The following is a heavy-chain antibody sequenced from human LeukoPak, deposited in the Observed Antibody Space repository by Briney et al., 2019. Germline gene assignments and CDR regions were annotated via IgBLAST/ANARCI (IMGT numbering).Heavy chain of an antibody. V-gene: IGHV4-31*03. Sequence: SETLSLTCNVSGGSISSGGYYWSWIRQHPGKGLEWIGYIYYSGSTYYNPSLKSRVTISVDTSKNQFSLKLSSVTAADTAVYYCARDDYGGNSGFDYWGQGTLVTVSS. CDR3: ARDDYGGNSGFDY. CDR2: IYYSGST. D-gene: IGHD4-23*01. CDR1: GGSISSGGYY. J-gene: IGHJ4*02.